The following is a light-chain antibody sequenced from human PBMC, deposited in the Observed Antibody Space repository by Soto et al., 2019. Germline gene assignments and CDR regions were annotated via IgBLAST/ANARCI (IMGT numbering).Light chain of an antibody. J-gene: IGKJ5*01. CDR1: QSITTW. CDR2: DVS. CDR3: QQRSNWPPIT. Sequence: DIQMTQSPSTVSAYVGDSVTITCRASQSITTWLAWYQQRPGKAPKLLIYDVSSLQSGVPSRFSGSGSGTEFTLTISSLQPDDFAVYYCQQRSNWPPITFGQGTRLEIK. V-gene: IGKV1-5*01.